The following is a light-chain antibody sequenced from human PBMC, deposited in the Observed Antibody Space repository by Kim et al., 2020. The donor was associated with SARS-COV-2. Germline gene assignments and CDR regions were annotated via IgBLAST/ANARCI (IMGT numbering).Light chain of an antibody. V-gene: IGLV1-40*01. J-gene: IGLJ1*01. CDR2: GNS. Sequence: RVTIYCTGSRSNIGAGYDVHWYQQLPGTAPKLLIYGNSNRPSGVPDRFSGSKSGTSASLAITGLQAEDEADYYCQSYDSSLSGYVFGTGTKVTVL. CDR1: RSNIGAGYD. CDR3: QSYDSSLSGYV.